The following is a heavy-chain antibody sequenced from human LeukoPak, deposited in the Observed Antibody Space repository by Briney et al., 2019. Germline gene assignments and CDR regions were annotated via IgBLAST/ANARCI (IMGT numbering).Heavy chain of an antibody. CDR3: ARVGVTARGWLDP. CDR1: GDSIRINYF. J-gene: IGHJ5*02. V-gene: IGHV4-38-2*01. CDR2: IYHSGTT. D-gene: IGHD2-21*02. Sequence: SETLSLTCAVSGDSIRINYFWGWIRQPPGKRLAWIGSIYHSGTTYYNPSLESRVTIAVDTSKNQFSLKLRSVTAADTAVYSWARVGVTARGWLDPWGQGTLVIVSS.